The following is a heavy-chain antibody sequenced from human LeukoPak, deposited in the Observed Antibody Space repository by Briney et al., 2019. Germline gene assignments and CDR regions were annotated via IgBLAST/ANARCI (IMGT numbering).Heavy chain of an antibody. CDR1: GITVSSNY. CDR3: AKSTNFDWLFISQFDY. V-gene: IGHV3-53*05. Sequence: GGSLRLSCAASGITVSSNYMSWVRQVPGKGLEWVSVIYSAGNTYYADSVKGRFTISRDNSKNSLYLQMNSLRAEDTALYYCAKSTNFDWLFISQFDYWGQGTLVTVSS. CDR2: IYSAGNT. J-gene: IGHJ4*02. D-gene: IGHD3-9*01.